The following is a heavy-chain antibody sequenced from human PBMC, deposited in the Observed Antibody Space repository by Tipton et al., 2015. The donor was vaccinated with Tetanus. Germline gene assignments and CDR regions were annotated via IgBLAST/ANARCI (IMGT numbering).Heavy chain of an antibody. Sequence: TLSLTCTVSDASISNDYWAWIRQAPGMGLEWIGYISDRGSTDYNPSLKSRVTMSLDTSKKQFSLKLSSMTAADTAVYYCARDVRGFSYDSNGFYSPSYYFDSWGQGTLVTVSS. V-gene: IGHV4-59*01. CDR2: ISDRGST. CDR1: DASISNDY. J-gene: IGHJ4*02. CDR3: ARDVRGFSYDSNGFYSPSYYFDS. D-gene: IGHD3-22*01.